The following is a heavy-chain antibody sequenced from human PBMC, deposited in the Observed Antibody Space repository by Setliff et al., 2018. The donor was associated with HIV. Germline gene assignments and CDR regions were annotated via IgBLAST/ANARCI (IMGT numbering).Heavy chain of an antibody. CDR2: VYHSGST. V-gene: IGHV4-4*02. Sequence: SETLSLTCAVSGGSISTTNWWSWVRQPPGKGLGWIGEVYHSGSTNYNPSLKSRVTISVDKSKNQFSLKLSSLTAADSAVYYCTRDMSSSSHYWGQGMLVTVSS. CDR3: TRDMSSSSHY. D-gene: IGHD6-6*01. CDR1: GGSISTTNW. J-gene: IGHJ4*02.